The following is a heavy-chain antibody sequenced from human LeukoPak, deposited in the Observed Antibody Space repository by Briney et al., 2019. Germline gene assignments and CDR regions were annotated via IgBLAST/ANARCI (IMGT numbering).Heavy chain of an antibody. CDR1: GFTFGDYA. V-gene: IGHV3-49*04. CDR2: IRSKAYGGTT. CDR3: TKGGAGDY. Sequence: GESLRLSCTVSGFTFGDYAMSWVRQAPGKGLECVGFIRSKAYGGTTEYAASVKGRFTISRDDSKSIAYLQMNSLKTEDTAVYYCTKGGAGDYWGQGTLVTVSS. D-gene: IGHD1-26*01. J-gene: IGHJ4*02.